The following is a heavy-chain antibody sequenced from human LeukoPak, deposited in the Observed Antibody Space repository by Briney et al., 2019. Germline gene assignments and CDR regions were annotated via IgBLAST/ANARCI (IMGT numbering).Heavy chain of an antibody. CDR3: ARQRSSGSYLWKSFSPENWFDP. V-gene: IGHV4-39*01. J-gene: IGHJ5*02. Sequence: PSETLSLTCTVSGGSISSSSYYWGWIRQPPGKGLEWIGSIYYSGSTYYNPSLKSRVTISVDTSKNQFSLKLSSVTAADTAVYYCARQRSSGSYLWKSFSPENWFDPWGQGTLVTVSS. D-gene: IGHD2-21*01. CDR2: IYYSGST. CDR1: GGSISSSSYY.